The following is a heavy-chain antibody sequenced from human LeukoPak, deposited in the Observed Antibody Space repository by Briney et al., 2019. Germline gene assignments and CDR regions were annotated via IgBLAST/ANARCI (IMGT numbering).Heavy chain of an antibody. Sequence: SETLSLTCTVSGGSISSGGYYWSWIRQHPGKGLEWIGYIYYSGSTYYNPSLKSRVTISVDTSKNQFSLKLSSVTAADTAVYYCAREYIGDVLRYFDWLLNPPGYFDYWGQGTLVTVSS. CDR1: GGSISSGGYY. J-gene: IGHJ4*02. CDR3: AREYIGDVLRYFDWLLNPPGYFDY. CDR2: IYYSGST. D-gene: IGHD3-9*01. V-gene: IGHV4-31*03.